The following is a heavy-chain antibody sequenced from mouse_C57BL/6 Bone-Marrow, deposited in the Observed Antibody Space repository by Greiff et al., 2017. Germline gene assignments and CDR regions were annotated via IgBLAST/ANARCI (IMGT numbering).Heavy chain of an antibody. V-gene: IGHV1-64*01. D-gene: IGHD1-1*01. J-gene: IGHJ2*01. CDR2: IHPNSGST. CDR1: GFNIKDDY. CDR3: ARYYGSYFDY. Sequence: QVQLKESGAELVRPGASVKLSCTASGFNIKDDYMHWVKQRPEQGLEWIGIIHPNSGSTNYNEKFKSKATLTVDKSSSTAYMQLSSLTSEDSAVYYCARYYGSYFDYWGQGTTLTVSS.